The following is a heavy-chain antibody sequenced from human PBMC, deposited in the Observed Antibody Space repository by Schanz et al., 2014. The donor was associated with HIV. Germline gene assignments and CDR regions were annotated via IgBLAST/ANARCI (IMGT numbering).Heavy chain of an antibody. CDR3: AKDQGDVTGTPFDY. V-gene: IGHV3-30*18. D-gene: IGHD1-20*01. CDR2: ISYHGTNK. J-gene: IGHJ4*02. CDR1: GFTFGDFG. Sequence: VQLVESGGGLVKPGRSLRLSCTASGFTFGDFGMSWFRQAPGKGLEWVAVISYHGTNKYYADSVKGRFTISRDNSKNTLYLQMNSLRAEDTAVYYCAKDQGDVTGTPFDYWGQGTLVTVSS.